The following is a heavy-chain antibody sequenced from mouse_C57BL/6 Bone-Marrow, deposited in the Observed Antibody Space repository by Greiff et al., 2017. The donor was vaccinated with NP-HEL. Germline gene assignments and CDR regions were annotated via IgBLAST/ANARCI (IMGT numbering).Heavy chain of an antibody. CDR3: ARLLRYFDY. V-gene: IGHV1-7*01. Sequence: QVQLKESGAELAKPGASVKLSCKASGYTFTSYWMHWVKQRPGQGLEWIGYINPSSGYTNYNQKFKEQATLTADKSSSTAYMQLSSLTYEDSAFYYYARLLRYFDYWGQGTTLTVSS. D-gene: IGHD1-1*01. CDR1: GYTFTSYW. J-gene: IGHJ2*01. CDR2: INPSSGYT.